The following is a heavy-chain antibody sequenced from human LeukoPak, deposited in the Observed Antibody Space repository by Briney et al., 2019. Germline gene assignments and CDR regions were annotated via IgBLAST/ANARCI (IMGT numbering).Heavy chain of an antibody. Sequence: GGSLRLSCAASGFTFSSHWMSWVRQAPGKGLEWVANIKKDGSEKYYVDAVKGRFTISRDNAKTSLYLQMNSLRAEDTAVYYCARDRLLEDRDYSSYYYMDVWGKGTTVTVSS. CDR2: IKKDGSEK. V-gene: IGHV3-7*01. CDR1: GFTFSSHW. CDR3: ARDRLLEDRDYSSYYYMDV. D-gene: IGHD1-1*01. J-gene: IGHJ6*03.